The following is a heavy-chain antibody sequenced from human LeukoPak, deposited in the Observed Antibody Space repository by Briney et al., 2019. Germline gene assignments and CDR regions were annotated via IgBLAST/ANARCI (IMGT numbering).Heavy chain of an antibody. Sequence: PGGSLRLSCAASGFSFSSHAMSWVRQAPGKGLEWVSAIIGSGGSTYYADSVTGRFTISRDNSKNTLYLQMNSLRAEGTAVYYCARYSGSYYPDYWGQGTLVTVSS. CDR3: ARYSGSYYPDY. CDR2: IIGSGGST. J-gene: IGHJ4*02. CDR1: GFSFSSHA. V-gene: IGHV3-23*01. D-gene: IGHD1-26*01.